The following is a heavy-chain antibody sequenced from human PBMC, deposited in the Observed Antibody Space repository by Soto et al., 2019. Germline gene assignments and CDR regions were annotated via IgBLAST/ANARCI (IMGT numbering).Heavy chain of an antibody. CDR1: GYTFTGYY. CDR3: ARVKQYSSSWYPSHAFDI. CDR2: INPNSGGT. D-gene: IGHD6-13*01. Sequence: QVQLVQSGAEVKKPGASVKVSCKASGYTFTGYYMHWVRQAPGQGLEWMGWINPNSGGTNYAQKFQGWVTMTRDTSISTAYMELSRLRSDDTAVYYCARVKQYSSSWYPSHAFDIWGQGTMVTVSS. J-gene: IGHJ3*02. V-gene: IGHV1-2*04.